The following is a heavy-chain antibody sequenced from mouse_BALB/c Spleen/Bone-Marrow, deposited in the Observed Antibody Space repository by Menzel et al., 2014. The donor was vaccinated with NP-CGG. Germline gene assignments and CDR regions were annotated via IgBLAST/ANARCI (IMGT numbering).Heavy chain of an antibody. Sequence: EVKLMESGAELVKPGASVKLSCTATGFNIKDTYMHWVKQRPEQGLEWIGRIDPANGNTKYDPKFQGKATITADTSSNTAYLQLSSLTSEDTAVYYCARGGNYFYYWGQGTTLTVSS. CDR3: ARGGNYFYY. J-gene: IGHJ2*01. CDR2: IDPANGNT. V-gene: IGHV14-3*02. CDR1: GFNIKDTY.